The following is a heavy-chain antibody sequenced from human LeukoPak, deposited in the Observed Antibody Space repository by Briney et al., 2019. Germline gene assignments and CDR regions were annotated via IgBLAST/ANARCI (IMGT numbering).Heavy chain of an antibody. D-gene: IGHD7-27*01. CDR2: IFHSGST. CDR3: AREFWVLNAPGSWLDP. V-gene: IGHV4-30-2*01. Sequence: SEALSLTCAVSGDSITSVAYSWSWIRQPPGKGLEWIGYIFHSGSTYYTPSLKSRVTISVDTSKNQFSLKLSSMTLADTAVYYCAREFWVLNAPGSWLDPWGQGIPVTVSS. CDR1: GDSITSVAYS. J-gene: IGHJ5*02.